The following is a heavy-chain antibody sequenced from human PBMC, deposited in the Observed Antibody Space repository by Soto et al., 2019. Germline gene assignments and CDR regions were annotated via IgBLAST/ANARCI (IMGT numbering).Heavy chain of an antibody. V-gene: IGHV3-33*01. J-gene: IGHJ4*02. D-gene: IGHD3-10*01. CDR3: ERDFGWNYVDY. CDR1: GFTFSSYG. Sequence: QPGGSLRLSCAASGFTFSSYGMHWVRQAPGKGLEWVAVIWYDGSNKYYADSVKGRFTISRDNSKNTLYLQMNSLRAEDTAVYYYERDFGWNYVDYWGQGTLVTVSS. CDR2: IWYDGSNK.